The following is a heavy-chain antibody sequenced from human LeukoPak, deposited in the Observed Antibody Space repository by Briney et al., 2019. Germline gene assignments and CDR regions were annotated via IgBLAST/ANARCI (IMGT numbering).Heavy chain of an antibody. V-gene: IGHV4-39*01. CDR3: ARWSDY. Sequence: PSETLSLTCTVSVGSISSSSYYWGWIRQPPGKGLEWIGRIYYSGSTYYNPSLKSRVLISVDTSKNQFSVKLSSVAAADTAVYYCARWSDYWGQGTLVTVSS. D-gene: IGHD2-15*01. J-gene: IGHJ4*02. CDR1: VGSISSSSYY. CDR2: IYYSGST.